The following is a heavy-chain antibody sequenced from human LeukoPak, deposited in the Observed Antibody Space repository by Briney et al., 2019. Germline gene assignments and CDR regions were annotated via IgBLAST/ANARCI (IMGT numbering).Heavy chain of an antibody. J-gene: IGHJ6*03. CDR2: IYYIGST. Sequence: SETLSLTYTVSGGSISSYYWSCIRQPPGKGLEWIVYIYYIGSTNYNPSLKSLVTISVDTSKNQFSLKLSSVTAADTAVYYCASSPSSPYYYGSGSYSPPMDVWGKGTTVTISS. V-gene: IGHV4-59*01. D-gene: IGHD3-10*01. CDR3: ASSPSSPYYYGSGSYSPPMDV. CDR1: GGSISSYY.